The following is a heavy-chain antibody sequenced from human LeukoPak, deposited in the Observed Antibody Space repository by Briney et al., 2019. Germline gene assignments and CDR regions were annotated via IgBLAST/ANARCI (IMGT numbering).Heavy chain of an antibody. CDR3: ARDKAYYYDSSGYYYPLDYYYGMDV. CDR1: GFTFSSYS. J-gene: IGHJ6*02. CDR2: ISSSSSYI. D-gene: IGHD3-22*01. V-gene: IGHV3-21*01. Sequence: GGSLRLSCAASGFTFSSYSMNWVRQAPGKGLEWVPSISSSSSYIYYADSVKGRFTISRDNAKNSVYLQINSLRAEDTAVYYCARDKAYYYDSSGYYYPLDYYYGMDVWGQGTTVTVSS.